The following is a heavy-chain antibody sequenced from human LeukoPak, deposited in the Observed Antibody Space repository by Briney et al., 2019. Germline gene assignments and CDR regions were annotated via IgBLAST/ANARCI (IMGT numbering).Heavy chain of an antibody. V-gene: IGHV4-59*08. CDR3: PGHPDGGTKLRVDS. D-gene: IGHD2-15*01. Sequence: PSETLSLTCRVSGASVSNYYWSWIRQSPGKGLEWIGFFHYSGSTNYNPSLNSRVTTSIDTSMSQLSLTLFSVTAADTAVYFCPGHPDGGTKLRVDSWGLGVLVTVSS. J-gene: IGHJ4*02. CDR2: FHYSGST. CDR1: GASVSNYY.